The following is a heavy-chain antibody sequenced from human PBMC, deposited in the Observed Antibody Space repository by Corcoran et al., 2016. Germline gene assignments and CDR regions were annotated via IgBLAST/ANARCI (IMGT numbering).Heavy chain of an antibody. D-gene: IGHD2-2*01. CDR3: ARGGGVPRIVVVPAAANWFDP. CDR2: INHSGST. CDR1: GGSFSGYY. J-gene: IGHJ5*02. V-gene: IGHV4-34*01. Sequence: QVQLQQWGAGLLKPSETLSLTCAVYGGSFSGYYWSWIRQPPGKGLEWIGEINHSGSTNYNPSLKSRVTISVDTSKNQFSLTLSSVTAADTAVYYCARGGGVPRIVVVPAAANWFDPWGQGTLVTVSS.